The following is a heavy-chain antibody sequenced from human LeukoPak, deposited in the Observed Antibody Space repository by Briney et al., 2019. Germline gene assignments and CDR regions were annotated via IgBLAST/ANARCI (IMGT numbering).Heavy chain of an antibody. V-gene: IGHV5-51*01. D-gene: IGHD3-22*01. CDR3: ARFEVNHEDSSSLYYFDY. Sequence: GESLKISCRVSGYAFASYWIGWVRQVPGKGLEWMGIIYPDDSDTKYSPSFQGQVTFSADKSTSTAYLQWSSLKASDTAMYYCARFEVNHEDSSSLYYFDYWGQGTLVTVSS. J-gene: IGHJ4*02. CDR2: IYPDDSDT. CDR1: GYAFASYW.